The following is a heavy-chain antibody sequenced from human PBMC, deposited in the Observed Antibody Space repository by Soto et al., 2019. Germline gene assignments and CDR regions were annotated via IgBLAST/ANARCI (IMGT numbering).Heavy chain of an antibody. Sequence: EVQLVESGGGLVKTGGSLRLSCAASGFTFSNAWMTWVRQAPGKGLEWVGRIKCKSDGETTDYAAPVKGRFTISRVDSRNTLYLQMNSLNTEDTAVYYCTTDGPYRSSSLWFEPWGKGTLVTVSS. CDR3: TTDGPYRSSSLWFEP. J-gene: IGHJ5*02. CDR1: GFTFSNAW. V-gene: IGHV3-15*01. CDR2: IKCKSDGETT. D-gene: IGHD6-6*01.